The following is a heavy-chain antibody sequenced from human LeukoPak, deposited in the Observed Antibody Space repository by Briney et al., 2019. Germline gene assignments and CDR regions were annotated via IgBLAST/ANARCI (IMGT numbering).Heavy chain of an antibody. CDR3: AREIDSSSWYIPGDY. V-gene: IGHV3-20*01. CDR1: GFTFDDYG. CDR2: INWNGGST. J-gene: IGHJ4*02. D-gene: IGHD6-13*01. Sequence: PGGFLRLSCAASGFTFDDYGMSWVRQAPGKGLEWVSGINWNGGSTGYADSVKGRFTISRDNAKNSLYLQMNSLRAEDTALYHCAREIDSSSWYIPGDYWGQGTLVTVSS.